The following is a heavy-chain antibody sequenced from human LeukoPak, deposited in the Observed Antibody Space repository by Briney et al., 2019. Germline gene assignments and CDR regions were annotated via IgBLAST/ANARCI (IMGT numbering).Heavy chain of an antibody. CDR3: ARGWTYSSAMDY. CDR1: GFTFSSYA. Sequence: PGGSLRLSCAASGFTFSSYAMSWVRPAPGEGLEWVSAISGSGGSTYYAGSVKGRFTISRDNSKTTLYLQMNSLRAEDTAVYYCARGWTYSSAMDYWGQGTLVTVSS. J-gene: IGHJ4*03. V-gene: IGHV3-23*01. CDR2: ISGSGGST. D-gene: IGHD6-25*01.